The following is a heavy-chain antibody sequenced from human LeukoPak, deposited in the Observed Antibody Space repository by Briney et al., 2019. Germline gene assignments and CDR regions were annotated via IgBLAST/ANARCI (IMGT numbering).Heavy chain of an antibody. CDR2: IIPNVDIR. J-gene: IGHJ4*02. V-gene: IGHV1-69*04. CDR3: AREDQGDGPICGDFEF. Sequence: ASVKVSCKASGGTFGNYAVSWVRQAPGQGLEWMRRIIPNVDIRNYEQKFQGRVTITADESTSTVCLELTTLRSDDTAVYYCAREDQGDGPICGDFEFWGQGTLVTVSS. CDR1: GGTFGNYA. D-gene: IGHD3-16*01.